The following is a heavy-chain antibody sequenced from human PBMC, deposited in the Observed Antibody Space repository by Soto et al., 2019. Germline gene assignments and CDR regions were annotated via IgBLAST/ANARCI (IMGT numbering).Heavy chain of an antibody. D-gene: IGHD3-3*01. CDR1: GFTFSSYS. CDR2: ISSSSSYI. Sequence: GSLRLSCAASGFTFSSYSMNWVRQAPGKGLEWVSSISSSSSYIYYADSVKGRFTISRDNAKNSLYLQMNSLRAEDTAVYYCAGGQLLEWLQLYYYYGMDVWGQGTTVTVSS. CDR3: AGGQLLEWLQLYYYYGMDV. J-gene: IGHJ6*02. V-gene: IGHV3-21*01.